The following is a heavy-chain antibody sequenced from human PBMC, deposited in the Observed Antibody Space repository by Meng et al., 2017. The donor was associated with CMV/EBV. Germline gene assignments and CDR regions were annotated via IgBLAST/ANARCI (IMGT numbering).Heavy chain of an antibody. CDR3: TTDFILMVYDAVDWA. Sequence: GESLKISCAASGFTFSNAWMSWVRQAPGKGLEWVGRIKSKTDGGTTDYAAPVKGRFTISRDDSKNTLYLQMNSLKTEDTAVYYCTTDFILMVYDAVDWAWGQGTLVTVS. J-gene: IGHJ5*02. CDR1: GFTFSNAW. D-gene: IGHD2-8*01. V-gene: IGHV3-15*01. CDR2: IKSKTDGGTT.